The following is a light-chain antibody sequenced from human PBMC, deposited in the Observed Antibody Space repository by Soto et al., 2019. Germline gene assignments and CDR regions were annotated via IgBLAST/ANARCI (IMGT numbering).Light chain of an antibody. J-gene: IGKJ1*01. CDR1: QSISSN. CDR2: GAS. V-gene: IGKV3-15*01. CDR3: HQYNNWPPWT. Sequence: IGLTQSPDTLSVYAGERAPPPCTASQSISSNLAWYQQKPGQAPRLLIYGASTRATGIPARFSGSGSGTEFTLTISSLQSEDFAVYYCHQYNNWPPWTFGQGTKVDIK.